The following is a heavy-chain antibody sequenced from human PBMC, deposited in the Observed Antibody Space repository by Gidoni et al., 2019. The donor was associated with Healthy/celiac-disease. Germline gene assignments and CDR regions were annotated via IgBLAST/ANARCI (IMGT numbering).Heavy chain of an antibody. D-gene: IGHD3-10*01. V-gene: IGHV3-48*03. Sequence: EVQLVESGGGLVQPGGSLRLSCAASGFTFSSYEMNWVRLAPGKGLEWVSYISSSGSTIYYADSVKGRFTISRDNAKNSLYLQMNSLRAEDTAVYYCARGELEPYYFDYWGQGTLVTVSS. CDR1: GFTFSSYE. J-gene: IGHJ4*02. CDR3: ARGELEPYYFDY. CDR2: ISSSGSTI.